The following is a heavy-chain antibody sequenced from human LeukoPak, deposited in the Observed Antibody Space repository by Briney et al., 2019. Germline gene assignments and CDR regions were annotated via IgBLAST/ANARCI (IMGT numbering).Heavy chain of an antibody. Sequence: GGSLRLSCAASGFTFSSYEMNWVRQAPGKGLEWVSYISGSGTTIYYPDSVKGRFTISRDNAKNSLYLQMNSLSAEDTAVYYCARRKGGSSRHFDYWGQGTLVTVSS. CDR3: ARRKGGSSRHFDY. V-gene: IGHV3-48*03. CDR1: GFTFSSYE. D-gene: IGHD1-26*01. CDR2: ISGSGTTI. J-gene: IGHJ4*02.